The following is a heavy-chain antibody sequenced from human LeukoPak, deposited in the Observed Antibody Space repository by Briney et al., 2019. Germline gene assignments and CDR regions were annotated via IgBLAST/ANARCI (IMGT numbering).Heavy chain of an antibody. CDR2: INHSGST. D-gene: IGHD6-19*01. V-gene: IGHV4-34*01. CDR1: GGSFSGYY. J-gene: IGHJ3*02. Sequence: SETLSLTCAVYGGSFSGYYWSWICQPPGKGLEWIGEINHSGSTNYNPSLKSRVTISVDTSKNQFSLKLSSVTAADTAVYYCARVKQWSDAFDIWGQGTMVTVSS. CDR3: ARVKQWSDAFDI.